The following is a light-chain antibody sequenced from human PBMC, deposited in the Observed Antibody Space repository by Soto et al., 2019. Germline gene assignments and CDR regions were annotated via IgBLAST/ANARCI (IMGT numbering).Light chain of an antibody. V-gene: IGLV2-8*01. CDR2: EVN. CDR3: ISYAGTNNRYV. Sequence: QSVLTQPPSASGSPGQSVTISCTGTGSDIGGYNFVSWYQQHPGKVPKLIIYEVNKRPSGVPDRFSGSKSGNTASLTVSGLQADDEADYYCISYAGTNNRYVFGTGTKVTVL. CDR1: GSDIGGYNF. J-gene: IGLJ1*01.